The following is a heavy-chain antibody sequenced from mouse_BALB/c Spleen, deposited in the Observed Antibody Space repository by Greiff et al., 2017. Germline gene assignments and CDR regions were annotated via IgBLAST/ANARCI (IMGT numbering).Heavy chain of an antibody. CDR2: ISSGSSTI. CDR1: GFTFRSFG. D-gene: IGHD1-1*01. J-gene: IGHJ4*01. CDR3: ASLVGDAMDY. Sequence: EVNLVESGGGLVQPGGSRKLSCAASGFTFRSFGMHWVRQAPEKGLEWVAYISSGSSTIYYADTVKGRFTISRDNPKNTLFLQMTSLRSEDTAMYYCASLVGDAMDYWGQGTSVTVSS. V-gene: IGHV5-17*02.